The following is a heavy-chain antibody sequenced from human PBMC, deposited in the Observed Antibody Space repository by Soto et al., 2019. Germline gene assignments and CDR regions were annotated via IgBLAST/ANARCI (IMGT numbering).Heavy chain of an antibody. Sequence: QVQLVESGGGVVQPGRSLRLSCAASGFTFSSYGMHWVRQAPGKGLEWVAVISYDGSDKYYADSVKGRFTISRDNSNNTLYMQMVGLRAEDTAVNYWAKCVLEDTTCLQHWGQGTLVTVSS. D-gene: IGHD3-3*01. CDR3: AKCVLEDTTCLQH. J-gene: IGHJ1*01. CDR2: ISYDGSDK. CDR1: GFTFSSYG. V-gene: IGHV3-30*18.